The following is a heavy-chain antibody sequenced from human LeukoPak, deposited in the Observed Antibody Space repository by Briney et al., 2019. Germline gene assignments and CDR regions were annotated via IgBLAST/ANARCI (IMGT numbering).Heavy chain of an antibody. CDR1: GGSISSGGYY. J-gene: IGHJ5*02. V-gene: IGHV4-31*03. Sequence: SSQTLSLTCTVSGGSISSGGYYWSWIRQHLGKGLEWIGYIYYSGSTYYNPSLKSRVTISVDTSKNQFSLKLSSVTAADTAVYYCARAGDIVVVTAIRSVWFDPWGQGTLVTVSS. CDR2: IYYSGST. D-gene: IGHD2-21*02. CDR3: ARAGDIVVVTAIRSVWFDP.